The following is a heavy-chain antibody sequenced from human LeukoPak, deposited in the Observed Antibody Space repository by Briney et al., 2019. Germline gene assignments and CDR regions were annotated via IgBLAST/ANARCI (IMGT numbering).Heavy chain of an antibody. V-gene: IGHV4-39*01. D-gene: IGHD3-9*01. J-gene: IGHJ4*02. CDR3: ARHPDILTGYPFDY. CDR2: IYSSGST. Sequence: SETLSLTCTVSGASISGSGYYWGWIRQPPGKGLEWIGSIYSSGSTYYNASLQSRVTISIETSKNQISLRLNSVTAADTAMYYCARHPDILTGYPFDYWGQGTLVTVSS. CDR1: GASISGSGYY.